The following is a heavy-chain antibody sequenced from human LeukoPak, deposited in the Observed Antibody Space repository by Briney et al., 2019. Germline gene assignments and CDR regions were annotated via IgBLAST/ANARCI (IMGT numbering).Heavy chain of an antibody. V-gene: IGHV4-38-2*02. Sequence: PSETLSLTCTVSGYSISSGYYWGWIRQPPGKGLEWIGSIYHSGSTYYNPSLKSRVTISVDTSKNQFSLKLSSVTAADTAVYYCARPNYYGSGSYYRLWGQGTLVTVSS. J-gene: IGHJ4*02. CDR3: ARPNYYGSGSYYRL. CDR2: IYHSGST. CDR1: GYSISSGYY. D-gene: IGHD3-10*01.